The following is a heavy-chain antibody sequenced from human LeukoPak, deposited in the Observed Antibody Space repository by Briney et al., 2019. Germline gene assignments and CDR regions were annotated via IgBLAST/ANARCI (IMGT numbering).Heavy chain of an antibody. D-gene: IGHD3-10*01. J-gene: IGHJ3*02. Sequence: GASVKVSCKAYGYTFKNYGVSWVRQAPGHGPEWMGWISAYNGKTNFAQTLQARVTMTTDTSTNTAYMELSSLISDDTAMYYCARARYLSGNYDDAFDIWGQGTMVTVSS. CDR1: GYTFKNYG. V-gene: IGHV1-18*01. CDR3: ARARYLSGNYDDAFDI. CDR2: ISAYNGKT.